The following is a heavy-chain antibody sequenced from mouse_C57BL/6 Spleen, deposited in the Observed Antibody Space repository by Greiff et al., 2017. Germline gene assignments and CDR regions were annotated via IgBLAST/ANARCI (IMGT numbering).Heavy chain of an antibody. J-gene: IGHJ3*01. CDR3: TTPYCYYFWFAY. CDR2: IDPENGDT. V-gene: IGHV14-4*01. Sequence: EVQLQQSGAELVRPGASVKLSCTASGFNIKDDYMHWVKQRPEQGLEWIGWIDPENGDTEYASKFQGKATITADTSSNTAYLQLSSLTSEDTAVYYCTTPYCYYFWFAYWGQGTLVTVSA. CDR1: GFNIKDDY. D-gene: IGHD2-12*01.